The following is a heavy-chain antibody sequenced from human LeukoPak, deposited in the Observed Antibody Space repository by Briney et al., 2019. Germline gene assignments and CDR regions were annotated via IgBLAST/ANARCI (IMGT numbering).Heavy chain of an antibody. CDR3: AKDIKEATMVRGVIIFGY. CDR1: GFTFSSYG. D-gene: IGHD3-10*01. CDR2: IRSDGSTK. Sequence: GGSLRLSCAASGFTFSSYGMHWVRQAPGKGLEWVAFIRSDGSTKYFADSVKGRFTISRDNAKNSLYLQMNSLRAEDTALYYCAKDIKEATMVRGVIIFGYWGQGTLVTVSS. J-gene: IGHJ4*02. V-gene: IGHV3-30*02.